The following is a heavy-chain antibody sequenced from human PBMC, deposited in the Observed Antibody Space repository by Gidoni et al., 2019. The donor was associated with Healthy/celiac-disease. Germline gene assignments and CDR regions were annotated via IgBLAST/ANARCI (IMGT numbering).Heavy chain of an antibody. D-gene: IGHD5-18*01. CDR1: GFTFSSYA. CDR2: ISGSGGST. CDR3: AKEEGVLGYSYAAVDY. V-gene: IGHV3-23*01. J-gene: IGHJ4*02. Sequence: EVQLLESGGGLVQPGGSLRLSCAASGFTFSSYAMSWVRQAPGKGLEWVSAISGSGGSTYYADSVKGRFTISRDNSKNTLYLQMNSLRAEDTAVYYCAKEEGVLGYSYAAVDYWGQGTLVTVSS.